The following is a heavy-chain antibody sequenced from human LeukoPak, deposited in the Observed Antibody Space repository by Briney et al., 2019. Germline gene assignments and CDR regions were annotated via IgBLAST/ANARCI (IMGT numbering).Heavy chain of an antibody. CDR3: ARAGRTYSLDAFDI. Sequence: GGSQRLSCAASGFTFSSYEMNWVRQAPGKGQEWVSYISSSGSTIYYADSVKGRFTISRDNAKNSLYLQMNSLRAEDTAVYYCARAGRTYSLDAFDIWGQGTMVTVSS. J-gene: IGHJ3*02. CDR2: ISSSGSTI. V-gene: IGHV3-48*03. D-gene: IGHD3-10*01. CDR1: GFTFSSYE.